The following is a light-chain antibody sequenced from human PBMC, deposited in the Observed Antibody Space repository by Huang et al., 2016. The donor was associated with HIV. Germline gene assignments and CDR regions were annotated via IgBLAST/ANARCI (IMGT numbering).Light chain of an antibody. CDR2: AAS. CDR1: QGISSS. V-gene: IGKV1-9*01. Sequence: IQLTQSPSSLSASVGDRVTITCRASQGISSSLARYQQKPGTAPKLLIYAASTLQSGVPSRFSGSGSGTDFTLTISSLQPEDFATYYCQQLNSYRAFGQGTKVEIK. CDR3: QQLNSYRA. J-gene: IGKJ1*01.